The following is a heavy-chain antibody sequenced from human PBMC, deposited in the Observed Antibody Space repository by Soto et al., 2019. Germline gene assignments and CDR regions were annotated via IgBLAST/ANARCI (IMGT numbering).Heavy chain of an antibody. J-gene: IGHJ4*02. CDR3: ARGYDSSSPHFDY. CDR2: MYHSGIT. D-gene: IGHD6-6*01. V-gene: IGHV4-38-2*01. CDR1: GYSIRSGYF. Sequence: PSETLSLTCAVSGYSIRSGYFWGWIRQPPGKGLEWIGSMYHSGITYYNLSLKSRVTISVDTSKNQFSLKLSSVTAADTAVYYCARGYDSSSPHFDYWGQGTLVTVSS.